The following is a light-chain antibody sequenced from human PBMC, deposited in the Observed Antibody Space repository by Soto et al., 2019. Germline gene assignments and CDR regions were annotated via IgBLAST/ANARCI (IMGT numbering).Light chain of an antibody. J-gene: IGKJ4*01. CDR1: QRVSSY. Sequence: EIVLTQSPATLSLSPGERATLSCRASQRVSSYLAWYQQKPGQAPRLLIYDASNRATGIPARFSGSGSGTDFTLTISSLVPEDFAIYYCQQRSNWPFTFGGGTKVEIK. CDR3: QQRSNWPFT. CDR2: DAS. V-gene: IGKV3-11*01.